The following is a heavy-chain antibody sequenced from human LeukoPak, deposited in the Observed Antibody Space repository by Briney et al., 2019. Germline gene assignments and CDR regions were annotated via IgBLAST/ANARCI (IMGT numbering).Heavy chain of an antibody. V-gene: IGHV3-66*01. D-gene: IGHD3-10*01. CDR1: GFTASSNH. CDR2: IYSGGST. CDR3: ARSSNYYSSGSYPVDY. J-gene: IGHJ4*01. Sequence: PGGSLRLSCAASGFTASSNHMSWVRQAPGKGLEWVSLIYSGGSTYYADSVKGRFTISRDKSKTTLYLQMNSLRTEDTAVYYCARSSNYYSSGSYPVDYWGQGTLVTVSS.